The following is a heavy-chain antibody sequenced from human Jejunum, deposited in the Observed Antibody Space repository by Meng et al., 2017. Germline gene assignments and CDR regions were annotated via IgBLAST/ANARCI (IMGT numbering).Heavy chain of an antibody. CDR2: IHPSGST. Sequence: QVQLQQWGAGLLKPSETLSRTCAVYGGSSSGFYLSWIRQPPGKGLEWIGEIHPSGSTDYNPSLKSRLTISLDTSKNQFSLSLNSATAADTGIYYCTRGTDRAKSGDYWGQGTLVTVSS. J-gene: IGHJ4*02. CDR1: GGSSSGFY. CDR3: TRGTDRAKSGDY. V-gene: IGHV4-34*01. D-gene: IGHD1-14*01.